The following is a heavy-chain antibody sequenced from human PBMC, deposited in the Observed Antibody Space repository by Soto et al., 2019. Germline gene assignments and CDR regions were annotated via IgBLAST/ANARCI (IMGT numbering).Heavy chain of an antibody. V-gene: IGHV3-7*01. Sequence: GGSLRLSCAASGFTFSSYWMSWVRQAPGKGLEWVANIKQDGSEKYYVDSVKGRFTISRDNAKNSLYLQMNSLRAEDTAVYYCARPRGIYGYSYGYWGQGTLVTVSS. CDR3: ARPRGIYGYSYGY. D-gene: IGHD5-18*01. CDR1: GFTFSSYW. CDR2: IKQDGSEK. J-gene: IGHJ4*02.